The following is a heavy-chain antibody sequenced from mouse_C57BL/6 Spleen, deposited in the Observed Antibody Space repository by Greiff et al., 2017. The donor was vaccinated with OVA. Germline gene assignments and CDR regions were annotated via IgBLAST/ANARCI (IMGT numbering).Heavy chain of an antibody. J-gene: IGHJ4*01. CDR1: GYTFTSYW. CDR3: ARGSSSHYAMDY. V-gene: IGHV1-55*01. CDR2: IYPGSGST. D-gene: IGHD1-1*01. Sequence: QVQLKQPGAELVKPGASVKMSCKASGYTFTSYWITWVKQRPGQGLAWIGDIYPGSGSTNYNEKFKSKATLTVDTSSSTAYMQLSSLTSEDSAVYYCARGSSSHYAMDYWGQGTSVTVSS.